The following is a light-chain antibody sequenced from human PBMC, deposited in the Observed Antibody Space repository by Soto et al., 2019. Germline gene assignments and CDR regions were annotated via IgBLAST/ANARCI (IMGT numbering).Light chain of an antibody. Sequence: QSALTQPPSASGSPGQSVTISCTGTRSDVGGYNYVSWYQQHPGKVPKLMIYEVSERPSGVPDRFSGSKSGNTASLTVSGLQAEDEADYYCTSYAGSNNVVFGGGTKLTVL. CDR2: EVS. J-gene: IGLJ2*01. CDR3: TSYAGSNNVV. V-gene: IGLV2-8*01. CDR1: RSDVGGYNY.